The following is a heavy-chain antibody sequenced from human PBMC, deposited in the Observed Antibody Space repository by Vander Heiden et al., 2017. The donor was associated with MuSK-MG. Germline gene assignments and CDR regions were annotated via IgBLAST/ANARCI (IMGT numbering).Heavy chain of an antibody. CDR3: ARGLFDY. CDR2: IKQRGST. V-gene: IGHV4-34*01. CDR1: GGSFSGYY. Sequence: QVQLQQWGAGLLKPSETLSLTCAVYGGSFSGYYWSWIRQPPGKGLEWIGEIKQRGSTNYNPSLKSRVTIAVDTSKKQLSLKLSSVTAADTAGYYGARGLFDYWGQGTLVTVSS. J-gene: IGHJ4*02.